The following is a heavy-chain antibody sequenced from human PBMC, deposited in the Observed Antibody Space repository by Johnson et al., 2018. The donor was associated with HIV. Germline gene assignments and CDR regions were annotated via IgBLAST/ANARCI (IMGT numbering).Heavy chain of an antibody. V-gene: IGHV3-7*01. CDR2: IKQDGSET. D-gene: IGHD3-10*01. Sequence: EKLVESGGGVVRPGGSLRLSCAASGFSFRSYWMSWVRQAPGKGLEWVANIKQDGSETFYVDSVKGRFTISRDNSKNTLYLQMNSLRAEDTAVYYCARDPKRSGSYYKDAFDIWGQGTMVTVSS. CDR3: ARDPKRSGSYYKDAFDI. J-gene: IGHJ3*02. CDR1: GFSFRSYW.